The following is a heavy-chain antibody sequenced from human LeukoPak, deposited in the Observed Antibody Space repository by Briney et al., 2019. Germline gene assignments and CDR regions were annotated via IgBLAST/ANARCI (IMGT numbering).Heavy chain of an antibody. D-gene: IGHD3-3*01. Sequence: SQTLSLTCTVSGGSISSGDYYWSWIRQPPGKGLEWIGYIYYSGSTYYNPSLKSRVTISVDTSKNQFSLKLSSVTAADTAVYYCAGGSDDFWSGYSMDVWGQGTTVTVSS. J-gene: IGHJ6*02. CDR1: GGSISSGDYY. CDR3: AGGSDDFWSGYSMDV. V-gene: IGHV4-30-4*01. CDR2: IYYSGST.